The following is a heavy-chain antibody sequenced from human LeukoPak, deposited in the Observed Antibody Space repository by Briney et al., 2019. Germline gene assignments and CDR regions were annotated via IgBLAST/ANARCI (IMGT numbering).Heavy chain of an antibody. CDR1: GGTFSSYA. D-gene: IGHD2-2*01. V-gene: IGHV1-69*01. Sequence: AASVKVSCKASGGTFSSYAISWVRQAPGQGLEWMGGISPIVGTANYAQKVQGRVTITGDESTSTAYMELSSLRAEDTAVYYCASWDCSSTSCHRYRSIADYYYGMDVWGKGTTVTVSS. CDR2: ISPIVGTA. CDR3: ASWDCSSTSCHRYRSIADYYYGMDV. J-gene: IGHJ6*04.